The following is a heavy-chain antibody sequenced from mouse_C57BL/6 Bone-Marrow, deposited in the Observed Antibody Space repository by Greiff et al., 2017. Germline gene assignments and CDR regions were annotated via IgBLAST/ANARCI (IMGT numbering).Heavy chain of an antibody. V-gene: IGHV1-64*01. CDR1: GYTFTSYW. J-gene: IGHJ2*01. Sequence: QVHVKQPGAELVKPGASVKLSCKASGYTFTSYWMHWVKQRPGQGLEWIGMIHPNSGSTNYNEKFKSKATLTVDKSSSTAYMQLSSLTSEDSAVYYCARRVTYYFDYWGQGTTLTVSS. CDR2: IHPNSGST. CDR3: ARRVTYYFDY. D-gene: IGHD2-1*01.